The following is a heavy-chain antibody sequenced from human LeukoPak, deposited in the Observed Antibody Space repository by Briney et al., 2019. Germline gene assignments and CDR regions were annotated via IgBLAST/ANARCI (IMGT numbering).Heavy chain of an antibody. CDR3: ACGLGYYYDSSGYYGWFDP. CDR1: GGSISSSSYY. J-gene: IGHJ5*02. V-gene: IGHV4-39*07. Sequence: SETLSLTCTVSGGSISSSSYYWGWIRQPPGKGLEWIGSIYYSGSTYYNPSLKSRVTISVDTSKNQFSLKLSSVTAAGTAVYYCACGLGYYYDSSGYYGWFDPWGQGTLVTVSS. CDR2: IYYSGST. D-gene: IGHD3-22*01.